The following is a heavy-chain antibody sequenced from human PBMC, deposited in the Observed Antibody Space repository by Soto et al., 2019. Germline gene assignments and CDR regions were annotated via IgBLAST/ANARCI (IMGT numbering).Heavy chain of an antibody. CDR2: ISWNSGSI. CDR1: GFTFDDYA. V-gene: IGHV3-9*01. D-gene: IGHD2-2*01. J-gene: IGHJ4*02. CDR3: AKVLKGASWHNFVDY. Sequence: PGGSLRLSCAASGFTFDDYAMHWVRQAPGKGLEWVSGISWNSGSIGYADSVKGRFTISRDNAKNSLYLQMNSLRAEDTALYYCAKVLKGASWHNFVDYSGQGTLVTVSS.